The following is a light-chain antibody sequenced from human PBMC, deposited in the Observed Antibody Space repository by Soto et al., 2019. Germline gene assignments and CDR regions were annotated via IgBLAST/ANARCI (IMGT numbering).Light chain of an antibody. CDR3: QQYNSSPRT. Sequence: ESVLTQSPGTLSLSPGERATLSCRASQSASSYLAWYQQKPGQAPRLLIYGASSRATGIPGRFSGSGSGTDFTLTISGLEPEDFAVYYCQQYNSSPRTFGQATKVDIK. CDR1: QSASSY. J-gene: IGKJ1*01. CDR2: GAS. V-gene: IGKV3-20*01.